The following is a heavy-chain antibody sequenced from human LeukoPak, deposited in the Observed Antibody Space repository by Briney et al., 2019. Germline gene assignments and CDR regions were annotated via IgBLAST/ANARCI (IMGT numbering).Heavy chain of an antibody. J-gene: IGHJ4*02. Sequence: VSGPTLVNPTQTLTLTCTFSGFSLSTSGMCLSWVRQPPGKALEWLALIDWDDDTYYNTTMKTRLTISKDTSKNQVVLRMTHMDTVDTATYYCARVVSPGIAPAGTGDFDSWGQGTLVTVSS. CDR3: ARVVSPGIAPAGTGDFDS. CDR2: IDWDDDT. D-gene: IGHD6-13*01. V-gene: IGHV2-70*13. CDR1: GFSLSTSGMC.